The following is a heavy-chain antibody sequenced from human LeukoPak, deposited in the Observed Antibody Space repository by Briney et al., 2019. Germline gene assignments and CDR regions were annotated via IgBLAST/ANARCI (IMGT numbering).Heavy chain of an antibody. CDR2: IYYSGST. J-gene: IGHJ3*02. CDR1: GFTFSDYY. Sequence: GSLRLSCAASGFTFSDYYMSWIRQAPGKGLEWIGYIYYSGSTNYNPSLKSRVTISVDTSKNQFSLKLSSVTAADTAVYYCARGGVVVAATPDSDAFDIWGQGTMVTVSS. V-gene: IGHV4-59*01. D-gene: IGHD2-15*01. CDR3: ARGGVVVAATPDSDAFDI.